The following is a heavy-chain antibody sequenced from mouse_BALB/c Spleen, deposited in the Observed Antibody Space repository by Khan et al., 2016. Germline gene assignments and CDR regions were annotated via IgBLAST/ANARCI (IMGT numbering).Heavy chain of an antibody. V-gene: IGHV1-9*01. CDR3: ARTDRRGYFDD. J-gene: IGHJ2*01. CDR2: ILPGSGRT. CDR1: GYTFSSYW. Sequence: QVQLQQSGAELMKPGASVKISCKATGYTFSSYWIEWVKQRPGHGLEWIGEILPGSGRTNYNEKFRGKATFTADTASNTAYMQLSSLTSEDSAVHYCARTDRRGYFDDWGQGTTLTVSS.